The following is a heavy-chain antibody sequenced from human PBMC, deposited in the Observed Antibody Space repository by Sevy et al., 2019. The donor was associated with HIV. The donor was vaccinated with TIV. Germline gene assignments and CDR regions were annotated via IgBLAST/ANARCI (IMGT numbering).Heavy chain of an antibody. D-gene: IGHD1-26*01. CDR2: IIPIFGTA. CDR3: ARDSIVGATHGAFDI. CDR1: GGTFSSYA. J-gene: IGHJ3*02. V-gene: IGHV1-69*13. Sequence: ASVKVSCKASGGTFSSYAISWVRQAPGQGLEWMGGIIPIFGTANYAQTFQGRVTITADESTSTAYMELSSLRSEDTAVYYCARDSIVGATHGAFDIWGQGTMVTVSS.